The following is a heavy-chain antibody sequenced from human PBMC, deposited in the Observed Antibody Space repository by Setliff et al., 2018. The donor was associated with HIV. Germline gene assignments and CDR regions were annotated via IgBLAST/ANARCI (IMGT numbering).Heavy chain of an antibody. V-gene: IGHV3-73*01. CDR1: GFIFSGSA. J-gene: IGHJ4*02. Sequence: GGSLRLSCAASGFIFSGSAMHWVRQASGKGLEWVGRIRSKDNNYVTTYAASVKGGFTISRDDSKSTAYLQMNSLKIEDTAVYYCIRGPDYPYYFDYWGQGTQVTVSS. CDR3: IRGPDYPYYFDY. D-gene: IGHD4-17*01. CDR2: IRSKDNNYVT.